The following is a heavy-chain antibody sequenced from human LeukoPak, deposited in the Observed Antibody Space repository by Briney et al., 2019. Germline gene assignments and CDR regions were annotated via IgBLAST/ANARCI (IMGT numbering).Heavy chain of an antibody. Sequence: NPSETLSLTCTVSGGSIRSYYWSWIRQPPGKGLEWIGYIFHSGSTTFNPSLKSRVTISLDTSKNQFSLELTSVTAADTAVYYCARGVGSGSYFFNWGQGTLVTVSS. J-gene: IGHJ4*02. V-gene: IGHV4-59*12. D-gene: IGHD1-26*01. CDR2: IFHSGST. CDR1: GGSIRSYY. CDR3: ARGVGSGSYFFN.